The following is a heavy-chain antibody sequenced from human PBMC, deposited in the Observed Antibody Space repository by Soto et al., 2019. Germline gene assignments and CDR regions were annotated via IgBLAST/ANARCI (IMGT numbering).Heavy chain of an antibody. CDR1: GFTYSSSA. D-gene: IGHD6-19*01. CDR3: GARPGWLDHSDY. V-gene: IGHV3-23*01. CDR2: ITVSGGYT. Sequence: GGALRPSCAASGFTYSSSAMRRVRQEKGKGLEWVSSITVSGGYTFYADSVKGRFTLSRDDSKSTLYLQMNSLRADDTAVYYCGARPGWLDHSDYWGQGTLVTVSS. J-gene: IGHJ4*02.